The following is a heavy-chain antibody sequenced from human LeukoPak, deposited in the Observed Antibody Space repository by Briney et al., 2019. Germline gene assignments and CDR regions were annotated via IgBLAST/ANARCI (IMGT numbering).Heavy chain of an antibody. Sequence: ASVKVSCKASGYTFTSYAMHWVRQAPGQRLEWMGWINAGNGNTKYSQKFQGRVTITRDTSASTAYMELSSLRFEDTAVYYCARDSGSYYSYFDYWGQGTLVTVSS. V-gene: IGHV1-3*01. D-gene: IGHD1-26*01. CDR1: GYTFTSYA. CDR2: INAGNGNT. CDR3: ARDSGSYYSYFDY. J-gene: IGHJ4*02.